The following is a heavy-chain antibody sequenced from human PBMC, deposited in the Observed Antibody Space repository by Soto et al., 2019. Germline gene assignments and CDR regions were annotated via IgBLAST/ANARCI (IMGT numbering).Heavy chain of an antibody. D-gene: IGHD3-16*01. Sequence: QVQLQQWGAGLLKPSETLSLTCAVYGGSFSGYYWSWIRQPPGKGLEWIGEINQSGSTNYNPSLKSRVTISVDTSKNQFSLKLSSVTAADTAVYYCARVGGYYYGMDVWGQGTTVTVSS. V-gene: IGHV4-34*01. CDR3: ARVGGYYYGMDV. CDR2: INQSGST. CDR1: GGSFSGYY. J-gene: IGHJ6*02.